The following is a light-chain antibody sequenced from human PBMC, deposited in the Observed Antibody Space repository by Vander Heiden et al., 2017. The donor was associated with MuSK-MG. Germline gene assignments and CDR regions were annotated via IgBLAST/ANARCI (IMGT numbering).Light chain of an antibody. Sequence: VLTPTPLSLSVTPGQPASLPCKSSQNLLHNSGNNYLYWHLKKPGQPQQLLIDEVSSRFSGASERRSGSGSGTDSTLKISRVEAEDGGVYYCRQNRQLPLTFGPGTKVDIK. CDR2: EVS. CDR3: RQNRQLPLT. CDR1: QNLLHNSGNNY. V-gene: IGKV2D-29*01. J-gene: IGKJ3*01.